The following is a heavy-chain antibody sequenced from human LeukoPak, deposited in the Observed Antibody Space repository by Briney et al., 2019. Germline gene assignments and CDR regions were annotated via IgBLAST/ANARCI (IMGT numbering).Heavy chain of an antibody. V-gene: IGHV3-48*01. CDR2: ITSGSSTI. Sequence: GGSLRLSCAASGFTFSSYIMNWVRQAPGKGLEWVSYITSGSSTIYYADSVKGRFTISRDNAKNSLYLQMNSLSAEDTAVYYCARGRPFYFDYWGQGTLVTVSS. J-gene: IGHJ4*02. CDR3: ARGRPFYFDY. CDR1: GFTFSSYI.